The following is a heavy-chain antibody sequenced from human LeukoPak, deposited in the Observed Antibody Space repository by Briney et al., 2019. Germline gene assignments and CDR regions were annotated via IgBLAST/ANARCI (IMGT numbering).Heavy chain of an antibody. CDR1: GASISHYY. D-gene: IGHD3-16*01. CDR2: MYYSGNS. CDR3: ARVRATADGGIGRFDP. V-gene: IGHV4-59*01. Sequence: PSETLSLTCTVSGASISHYYWSWIRQSPGKGPEWIGHMYYSGNSNYNPSLESRVAISGVSENSFYLSLSSVTAADTAVYYCARVRATADGGIGRFDPWGQGILVTVSS. J-gene: IGHJ5*02.